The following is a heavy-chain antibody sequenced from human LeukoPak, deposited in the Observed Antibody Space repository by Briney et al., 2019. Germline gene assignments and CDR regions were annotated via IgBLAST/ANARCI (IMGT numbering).Heavy chain of an antibody. D-gene: IGHD1-1*01. CDR2: ISYDGSNK. CDR3: AFSWTRYYYYYMDV. J-gene: IGHJ6*03. Sequence: GGSLRLSCAASGFTFSSYGMHWVRQAPGKGLEWVAVISYDGSNKYYADSVKGRFTISRDNSKNTLYLQMNSLRAEDTAVYYCAFSWTRYYYYYMDVWGKGTTVTVSS. CDR1: GFTFSSYG. V-gene: IGHV3-30*03.